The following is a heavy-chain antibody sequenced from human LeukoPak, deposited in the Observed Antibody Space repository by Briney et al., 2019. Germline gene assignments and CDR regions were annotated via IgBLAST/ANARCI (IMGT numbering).Heavy chain of an antibody. V-gene: IGHV4-34*01. CDR2: INHNGST. J-gene: IGHJ4*02. Sequence: SETLSLTCAVYGGSFSGYYWSWIRQPPGKGLEWIGEINHNGSTNYNPSLKCLVTISVDTSKNQFSLKLSSVTAADTAVYYCARSGRVFGVVIIHKLDYWGQGTLVTVSS. D-gene: IGHD3-3*01. CDR1: GGSFSGYY. CDR3: ARSGRVFGVVIIHKLDY.